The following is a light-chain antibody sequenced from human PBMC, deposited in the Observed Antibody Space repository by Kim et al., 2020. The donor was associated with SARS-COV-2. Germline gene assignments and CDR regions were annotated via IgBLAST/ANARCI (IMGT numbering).Light chain of an antibody. Sequence: SVALRQTARLTCGGNNIQTKNVRWYRQGPGQAPVLVMYKDSKRPSGIPERFSGSNSGNTATLSISRAQAGDEADYYCQVWDSGTWVFGGGTQLTVL. CDR3: QVWDSGTWV. V-gene: IGLV3-9*01. J-gene: IGLJ3*02. CDR1: NIQTKN. CDR2: KDS.